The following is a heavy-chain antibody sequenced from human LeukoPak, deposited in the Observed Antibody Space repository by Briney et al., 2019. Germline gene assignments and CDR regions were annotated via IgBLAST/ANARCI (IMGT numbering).Heavy chain of an antibody. Sequence: SQTLSLTCTVSGGSISSGDYYWSWIRQPPGKGLEWIGYIYYSGSTYYNPSLKSRVTISVDTSKNQFSLKLGSVTAVDTAVYYCARDNNDEWAAAGHNWFDPWGQGTLVTVSS. V-gene: IGHV4-30-4*08. CDR2: IYYSGST. J-gene: IGHJ5*02. CDR3: ARDNNDEWAAAGHNWFDP. D-gene: IGHD6-13*01. CDR1: GGSISSGDYY.